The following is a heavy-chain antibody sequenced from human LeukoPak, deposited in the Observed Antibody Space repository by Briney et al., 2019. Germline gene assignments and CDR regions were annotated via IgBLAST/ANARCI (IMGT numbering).Heavy chain of an antibody. J-gene: IGHJ4*02. CDR2: IYTSGST. V-gene: IGHV4-4*07. CDR3: ARSAPMFSGGRNYFDY. CDR1: GGSISSYY. D-gene: IGHD2-15*01. Sequence: NTSETLSLTCTVSGGSISSYYWSWIRQPAGKGLEWIGRIYTSGSTNYNPSLKSRVTMSVDTSKNQFSLKLSSVTAADTAVYYCARSAPMFSGGRNYFDYWGQGTLVTVSS.